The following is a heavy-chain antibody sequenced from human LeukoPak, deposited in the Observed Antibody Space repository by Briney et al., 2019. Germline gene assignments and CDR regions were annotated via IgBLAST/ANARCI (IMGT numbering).Heavy chain of an antibody. Sequence: PSETLSLTCAVYGGSFSGYYWSWIRQPPGKVLEWIGEINHSGSTNYNPSLKSRVTISVDTSKNQFSLKLSSVTAADTAVYYCARGITMIVVVITRYNWFDPWGQGTLVTVSS. CDR2: INHSGST. CDR1: GGSFSGYY. D-gene: IGHD3-22*01. V-gene: IGHV4-34*01. J-gene: IGHJ5*02. CDR3: ARGITMIVVVITRYNWFDP.